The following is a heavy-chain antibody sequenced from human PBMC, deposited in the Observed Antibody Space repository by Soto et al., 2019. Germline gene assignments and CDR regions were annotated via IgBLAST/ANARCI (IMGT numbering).Heavy chain of an antibody. J-gene: IGHJ6*02. D-gene: IGHD3-3*01. Sequence: PSQTLSLTCAISGESVSSKSTAWNWIRQFPSRGLEWLGRTYYRSKWYNDYAVSVKSRITINPDTSKNQFSLQLNSVTPEDTAVYYCARAAGYYDFWSGYYALGYYYYGMDVWGQGTTVTVSS. CDR2: TYYRSKWYN. V-gene: IGHV6-1*01. CDR1: GESVSSKSTA. CDR3: ARAAGYYDFWSGYYALGYYYYGMDV.